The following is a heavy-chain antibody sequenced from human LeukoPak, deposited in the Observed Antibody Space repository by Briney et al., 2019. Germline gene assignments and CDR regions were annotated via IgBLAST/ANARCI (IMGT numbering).Heavy chain of an antibody. Sequence: GGSLRLSCTAAGFTLGGYAMSGVRQAPGKGLEWVGFIRSKAYGGTTEYAASVKGRFTISRDDSKSIAYLQMNSLKTEDTAVYYCTRDSYGDYNWGQGTLVTVSS. CDR3: TRDSYGDYN. J-gene: IGHJ4*02. V-gene: IGHV3-49*04. CDR1: GFTLGGYA. D-gene: IGHD4-17*01. CDR2: IRSKAYGGTT.